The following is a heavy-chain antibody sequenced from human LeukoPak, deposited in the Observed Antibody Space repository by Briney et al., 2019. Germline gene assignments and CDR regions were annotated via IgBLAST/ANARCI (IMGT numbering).Heavy chain of an antibody. Sequence: ASVKVSCKASGYRFTRCSISWVRQAPGQGLEWMGWISAYNGNTKYAQKLQGRVTMTTDTSTNTAYMEVRSLRSDDTAVYYCARGGPSVFYCSGGTCYSPFDYWGQGTLVTVSS. CDR2: ISAYNGNT. J-gene: IGHJ4*02. V-gene: IGHV1-18*01. CDR1: GYRFTRCS. D-gene: IGHD2-15*01. CDR3: ARGGPSVFYCSGGTCYSPFDY.